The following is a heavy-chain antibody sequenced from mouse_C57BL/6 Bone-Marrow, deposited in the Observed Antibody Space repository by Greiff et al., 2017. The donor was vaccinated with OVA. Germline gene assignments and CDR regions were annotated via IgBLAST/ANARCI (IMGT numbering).Heavy chain of an antibody. CDR3: ARQGYGSSYDYAMDY. Sequence: EVKVVESGGGLVQPGESLKLSCESNEYEFPSHDMSWVRKTPEKRLELVAAINSDGGSTYYPDTMERRFIISRDNTKKTLYLQMSSLRSEDTALYYCARQGYGSSYDYAMDYWGQGTSVTVSS. J-gene: IGHJ4*01. CDR2: INSDGGST. D-gene: IGHD1-1*01. CDR1: EYEFPSHD. V-gene: IGHV5-2*01.